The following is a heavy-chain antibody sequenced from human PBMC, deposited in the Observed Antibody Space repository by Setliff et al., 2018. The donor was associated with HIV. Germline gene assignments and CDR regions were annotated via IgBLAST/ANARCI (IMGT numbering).Heavy chain of an antibody. V-gene: IGHV4-61*09. CDR2: VYTSGTT. Sequence: SETLSLTCTVSGGSISSGHYYWSWIRQPAGKGLERIGHVYTSGTTNYNPSLRSRVTISLDTSKNRFSLKLTSVTAADTAVYYCARGRAEYVAVAVMGSWFDPWGQGTLVTVSS. J-gene: IGHJ5*02. D-gene: IGHD6-19*01. CDR3: ARGRAEYVAVAVMGSWFDP. CDR1: GGSISSGHYY.